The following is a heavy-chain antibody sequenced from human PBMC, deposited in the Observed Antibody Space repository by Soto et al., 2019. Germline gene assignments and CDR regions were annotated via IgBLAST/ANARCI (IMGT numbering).Heavy chain of an antibody. V-gene: IGHV4-34*01. CDR2: INHSGST. CDR3: ARGVAPSTVDSSSSFWMIYYYGMDV. D-gene: IGHD6-6*01. Sequence: SETLSLTCAVYGGSFSGYYLSWIRQPPGKGLEWVGEINHSGSTNYNPSLKSRVTISVDTSKNQSSLKLSSVTAADTAVYYCARGVAPSTVDSSSSFWMIYYYGMDVWGQGTTVTVSS. CDR1: GGSFSGYY. J-gene: IGHJ6*02.